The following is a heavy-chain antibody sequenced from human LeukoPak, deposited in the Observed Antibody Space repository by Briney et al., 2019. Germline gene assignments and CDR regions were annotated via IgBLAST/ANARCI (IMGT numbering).Heavy chain of an antibody. CDR2: INPNSGGT. CDR3: ARAGDDWNDGGYFHY. J-gene: IGHJ4*02. Sequence: ASVKVSCKASGYTFTGYYMHWVRQAPGQGLEWRGRINPNSGGTNYAQKFQGRVTMTRDTSISTAYMELSRLRSDDTAVYYCARAGDDWNDGGYFHYWGQGTLVTVSS. V-gene: IGHV1-2*06. D-gene: IGHD1-1*01. CDR1: GYTFTGYY.